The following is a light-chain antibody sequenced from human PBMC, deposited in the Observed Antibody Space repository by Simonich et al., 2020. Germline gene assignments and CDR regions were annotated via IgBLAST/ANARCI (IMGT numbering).Light chain of an antibody. CDR3: SSYTSSSTLV. CDR1: RSDVGGYNF. CDR2: DVS. V-gene: IGLV2-14*01. J-gene: IGLJ2*01. Sequence: QPPLTQPPPGPGSPGQSITIPSPGTRSDVGGYNFVSWYQQHPGKAPKPMINDVSKGPSGVSNRFSGSKSGNTASLTISGLQAEDEADYYCSSYTSSSTLVFGGGTKLTVL.